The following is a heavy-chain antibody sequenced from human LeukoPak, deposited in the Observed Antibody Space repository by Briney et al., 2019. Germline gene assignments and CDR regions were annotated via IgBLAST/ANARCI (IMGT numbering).Heavy chain of an antibody. CDR3: AKARAGDITAAFNY. Sequence: GGSLRLSCAASGVTLSNYAMSWVRQAPGKGLEWVSGISASGGNPYYADSVKGRFTISRDNSENTLNLQMNSLRAEDTAVYYCAKARAGDITAAFNYWGQGTLVTVSS. J-gene: IGHJ4*02. D-gene: IGHD6-13*01. CDR1: GVTLSNYA. CDR2: ISASGGNP. V-gene: IGHV3-23*01.